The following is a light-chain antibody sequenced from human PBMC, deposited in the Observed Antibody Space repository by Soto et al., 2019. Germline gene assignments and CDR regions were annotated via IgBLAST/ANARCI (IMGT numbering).Light chain of an antibody. CDR2: DAS. Sequence: IQMTHSPSTPSASVGDIVTITCRASQSISSWLAWYQQKPGKAPKLLIYDASSLESGVPSRFSGSGSGTEFTLTISSLQPDDFATYYCQQYNSYSQTFGQGTKVDI. CDR1: QSISSW. CDR3: QQYNSYSQT. V-gene: IGKV1-5*01. J-gene: IGKJ1*01.